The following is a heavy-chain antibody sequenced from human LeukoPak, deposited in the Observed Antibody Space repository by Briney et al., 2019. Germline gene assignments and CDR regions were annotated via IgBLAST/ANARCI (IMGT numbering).Heavy chain of an antibody. Sequence: GGSLRLSCAASGFTVSTNYFSWVRQAPGKGLEWVSTISSGGATYYVDSVKDRFAVSRDNSKNTLYIQMNSLRAEGTAVYYCARDVPNNWGLGHWGQGTLVTVSS. CDR3: ARDVPNNWGLGH. V-gene: IGHV3-66*01. D-gene: IGHD7-27*01. CDR1: GFTVSTNY. J-gene: IGHJ4*02. CDR2: ISSGGAT.